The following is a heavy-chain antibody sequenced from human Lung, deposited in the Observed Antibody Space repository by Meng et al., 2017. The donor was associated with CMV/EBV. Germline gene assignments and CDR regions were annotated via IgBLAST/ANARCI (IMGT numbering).Heavy chain of an antibody. Sequence: GGSLRPSCSASGFTSNNYAMTWVRQAPGKGLEWVSTVLGTGPTYYADNVKGRFTISRDDSRNTLFLQLNSLRDEDTAVFYCARGDSSTTWGVFDYWGLGTLVTVSS. CDR2: VLGTGPT. CDR3: ARGDSSTTWGVFDY. CDR1: GFTSNNYA. D-gene: IGHD6-13*01. J-gene: IGHJ4*02. V-gene: IGHV3-23*01.